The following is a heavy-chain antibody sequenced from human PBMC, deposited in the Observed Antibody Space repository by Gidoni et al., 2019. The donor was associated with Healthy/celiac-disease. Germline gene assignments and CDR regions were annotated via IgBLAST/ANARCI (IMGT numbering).Heavy chain of an antibody. J-gene: IGHJ4*02. Sequence: QVQLVPSGAEVKKPGSSLKLYCKASGGTFSSYAISWVRQAPGQGLEWMGGIIPIFGTANYAQKFQGRVTITADKSTSTAYMERSSLRSEDTAVYYCAISSRRAYYDFWSGYYTGYLDYWGQGTLVTVSS. D-gene: IGHD3-3*01. CDR1: GGTFSSYA. V-gene: IGHV1-69*06. CDR2: IIPIFGTA. CDR3: AISSRRAYYDFWSGYYTGYLDY.